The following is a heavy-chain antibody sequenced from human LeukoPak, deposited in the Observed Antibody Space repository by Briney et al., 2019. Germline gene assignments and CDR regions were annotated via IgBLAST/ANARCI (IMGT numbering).Heavy chain of an antibody. D-gene: IGHD2-2*01. V-gene: IGHV4-59*12. CDR3: ARVFGVPAASDAFDI. Sequence: PSETLSLTCSLSSGSISNYYWSWIRQPPGKGLEWIGYISNTGSTKNNPSLKSRVDMSVDTSKNQFSLKLSSVTAADTAVYYCARVFGVPAASDAFDIWGQGTMVTVSS. CDR2: ISNTGST. J-gene: IGHJ3*02. CDR1: SGSISNYY.